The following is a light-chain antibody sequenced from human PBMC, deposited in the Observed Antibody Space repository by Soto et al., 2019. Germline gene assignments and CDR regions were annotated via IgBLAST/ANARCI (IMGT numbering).Light chain of an antibody. CDR3: QAWDISTVV. CDR1: KLGDKY. CDR2: QDS. J-gene: IGLJ2*01. V-gene: IGLV3-1*01. Sequence: SYELTQPPSVSVSPGQTASITCSGDKLGDKYACWYQQKPCQSPVLVIYQDSKRQSGISERFSGSNSGTTATLXIGGTQAMDEADYYCQAWDISTVVFGGGTKVTVL.